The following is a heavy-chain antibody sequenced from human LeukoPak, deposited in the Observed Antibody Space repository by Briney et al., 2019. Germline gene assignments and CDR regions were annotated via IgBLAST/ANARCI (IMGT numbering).Heavy chain of an antibody. D-gene: IGHD4-17*01. CDR2: IYSGGST. V-gene: IGHV3-53*01. CDR3: ARDLYGDYVTDRYYGMDV. Sequence: PGGSLGLSCAASGFTVSSNYMTWVRQAPGKGLEWVSVIYSGGSTYYADSVKGRFTISRDNSKNTLYLQMNSLRAEDTAVYYCARDLYGDYVTDRYYGMDVWGQGTTVTVSS. J-gene: IGHJ6*02. CDR1: GFTVSSNY.